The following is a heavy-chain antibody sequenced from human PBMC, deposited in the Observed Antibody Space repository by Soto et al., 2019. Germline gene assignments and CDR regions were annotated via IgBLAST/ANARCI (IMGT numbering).Heavy chain of an antibody. CDR2: NYYNGST. J-gene: IGHJ6*02. V-gene: IGHV4-59*11. CDR1: GGSISSHY. Sequence: PSLTPTASGGSISSHYWSWIRQPPGKALEWIGYNYYNGSTNYNPYLRSRVTIAVDTSKFQFSLRLSSVAAADAAVYYCAGFNWNYGYYYYGMDVWGQGTTVTVSS. D-gene: IGHD1-7*01. CDR3: AGFNWNYGYYYYGMDV.